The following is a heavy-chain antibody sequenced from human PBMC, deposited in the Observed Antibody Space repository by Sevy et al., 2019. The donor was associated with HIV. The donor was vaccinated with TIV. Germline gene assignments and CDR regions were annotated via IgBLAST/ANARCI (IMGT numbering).Heavy chain of an antibody. CDR1: GFTFAKYS. CDR3: AREGCTQPHDY. V-gene: IGHV3-23*01. CDR2: FSFGCGRI. Sequence: GGSLRPSCAASGFTFAKYSMSWVRQAPGKGLEWVSTFSFGCGRINYADSVKGRFTISRDDSKNTLFLQMNSLRAEDTATYFCAREGCTQPHDYWGQGTLVTVS. J-gene: IGHJ4*02. D-gene: IGHD2-8*01.